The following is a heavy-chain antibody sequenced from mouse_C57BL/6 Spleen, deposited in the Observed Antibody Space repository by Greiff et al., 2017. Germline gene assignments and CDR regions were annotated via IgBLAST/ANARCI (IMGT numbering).Heavy chain of an antibody. CDR1: GFSLTSYG. Sequence: VKVVESGPGLVAPSQSLSITCTVSGFSLTSYGVHWVRQPPGKGLEWLVVIWSDGSTTYNSALKSRLSISKYNSKSQVFLKMNSLQTDDTAMYYCARPYDGYSGAMDYWGQGTSVTVSS. CDR3: ARPYDGYSGAMDY. D-gene: IGHD2-3*01. J-gene: IGHJ4*01. V-gene: IGHV2-6*03. CDR2: IWSDGST.